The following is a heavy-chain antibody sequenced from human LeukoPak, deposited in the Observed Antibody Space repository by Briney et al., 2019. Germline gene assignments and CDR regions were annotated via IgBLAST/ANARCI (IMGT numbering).Heavy chain of an antibody. CDR2: IYYSGST. D-gene: IGHD3/OR15-3a*01. CDR1: GGSISSYY. V-gene: IGHV4-59*01. CDR3: AGTGTGCYYGMDV. Sequence: SETLSLTCTVSGGSISSYYWSWIRQPPGKGLEWIGYIYYSGSTNYNPSLKSRVTISVDTSKNQFSLKLSSVTAADTAVYYCAGTGTGCYYGMDVWGQGTTVTVSS. J-gene: IGHJ6*02.